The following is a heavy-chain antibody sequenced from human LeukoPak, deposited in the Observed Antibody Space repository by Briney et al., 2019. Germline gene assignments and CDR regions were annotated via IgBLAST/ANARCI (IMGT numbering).Heavy chain of an antibody. V-gene: IGHV3-33*06. Sequence: PGRSLRLSCAASGFTFSSYGMHWVRQAPGKGLEWVAVIWYDGSNKYYADSVKGRFTISRDNSKNTLYLQMNSLRAEDTAVYYCAKAREAAAGLAVDYWGQGTLVTVSS. CDR1: GFTFSSYG. CDR2: IWYDGSNK. CDR3: AKAREAAAGLAVDY. J-gene: IGHJ4*02. D-gene: IGHD6-13*01.